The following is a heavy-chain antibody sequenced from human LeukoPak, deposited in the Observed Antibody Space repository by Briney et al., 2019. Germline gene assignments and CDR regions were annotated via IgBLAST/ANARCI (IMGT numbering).Heavy chain of an antibody. V-gene: IGHV1-69*05. J-gene: IGHJ6*03. CDR1: GGTFSSYA. CDR2: IIPIFGTE. Sequence: ASVKVSCKASGGTFSSYAISWVRQAPGQGLEWMGGIIPIFGTEYYAQKFQGRVTITTDESTSTAYMELSSLRSEDTAVYYCARGLPYGDYRVGYMDVWGKGTTGTVSS. CDR3: ARGLPYGDYRVGYMDV. D-gene: IGHD4-17*01.